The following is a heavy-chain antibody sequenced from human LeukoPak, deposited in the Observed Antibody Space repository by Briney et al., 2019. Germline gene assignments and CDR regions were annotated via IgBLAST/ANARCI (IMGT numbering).Heavy chain of an antibody. CDR2: IYYTGST. CDR1: GGSISSYY. CDR3: ARVVYSGYDFRGAMDV. Sequence: PSETLSLTCTISGGSISSYYWSWIRQPPGKGLEWMGYIYYTGSTNHNPSLKSRVTISVGTSKNRFSLKLSSVTAADTAVYYCARVVYSGYDFRGAMDVWGKGTTVTVSS. D-gene: IGHD5-12*01. V-gene: IGHV4-59*01. J-gene: IGHJ6*03.